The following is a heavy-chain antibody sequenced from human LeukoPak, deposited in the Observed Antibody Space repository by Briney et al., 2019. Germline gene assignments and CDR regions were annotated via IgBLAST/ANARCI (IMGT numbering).Heavy chain of an antibody. CDR3: ARLRWSAFDI. CDR1: GYSLTELS. D-gene: IGHD4-23*01. J-gene: IGHJ3*02. V-gene: IGHV1-24*01. Sequence: ASVTLSRNGSGYSLTELSMHLVWHAHGKGLEWMGGFDPEDGETIIAQKFHGRITMTEDTSTDTAYMELSSLRSEDTAVYYCARLRWSAFDIWGQGTMVTVSS. CDR2: FDPEDGET.